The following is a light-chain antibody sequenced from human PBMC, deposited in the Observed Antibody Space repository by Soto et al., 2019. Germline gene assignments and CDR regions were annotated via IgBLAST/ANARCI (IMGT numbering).Light chain of an antibody. J-gene: IGKJ1*01. CDR1: QSLLHSNGYNY. CDR3: MQPLQSWT. Sequence: DIVMTQSPLSLPVTPGEPASISRRSSQSLLHSNGYNYLDWYLQKPGQSPQLLIYLGSNRASGVPDRFSGSGSGTDFTLKISRVEAEDAGVYYCMQPLQSWTFGQGTKVDIK. V-gene: IGKV2-28*01. CDR2: LGS.